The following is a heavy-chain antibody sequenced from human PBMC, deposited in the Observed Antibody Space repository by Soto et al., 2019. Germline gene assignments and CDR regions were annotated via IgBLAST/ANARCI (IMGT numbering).Heavy chain of an antibody. CDR2: ISGSGGST. Sequence: GGSLRLSCAASGFTFSSYAMSWVRQAPGKGLEWVSAISGSGGSTYYADSVKGRFTISRDNSKNTLYLQMNSLRAEDTAVYYCAKDGYCSGGSCYSSRYYYYYYMDVWGKGTTVTVSS. V-gene: IGHV3-23*01. D-gene: IGHD2-15*01. J-gene: IGHJ6*03. CDR1: GFTFSSYA. CDR3: AKDGYCSGGSCYSSRYYYYYYMDV.